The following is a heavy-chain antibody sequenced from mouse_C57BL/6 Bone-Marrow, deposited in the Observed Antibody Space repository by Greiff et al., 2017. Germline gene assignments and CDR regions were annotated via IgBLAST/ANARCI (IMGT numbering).Heavy chain of an antibody. J-gene: IGHJ4*01. V-gene: IGHV1-22*01. D-gene: IGHD1-1*01. Sequence: EVKLMESGPELVKPGASVKMSCKASGYTFTDYNMHWVKQSHGKSLEWIGYINPNNGGTSYNQKFKGKATLTVNKSSSTAYMELRSLTSEDSAVYYCARCGIYYGSRDAMDYWGQGTSVTVSS. CDR1: GYTFTDYN. CDR3: ARCGIYYGSRDAMDY. CDR2: INPNNGGT.